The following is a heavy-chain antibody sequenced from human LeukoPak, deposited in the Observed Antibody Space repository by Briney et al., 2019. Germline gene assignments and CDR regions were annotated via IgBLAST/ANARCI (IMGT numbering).Heavy chain of an antibody. CDR2: IWYDGSNK. CDR3: ARESEQQLIENYFGY. D-gene: IGHD6-13*01. V-gene: IGHV3-33*01. CDR1: GFTFSSYG. Sequence: GGSLRLSCAASGFTFSSYGMHWVRQAPGKGLEWVAVIWYDGSNKYYADSVKGRFIFSRDNSKNTLYLQMNSLRAEDTAVYYCARESEQQLIENYFGYWGQGTLVTVSS. J-gene: IGHJ4*02.